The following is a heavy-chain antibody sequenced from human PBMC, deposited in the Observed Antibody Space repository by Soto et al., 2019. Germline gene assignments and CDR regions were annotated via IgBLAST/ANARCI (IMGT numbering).Heavy chain of an antibody. CDR2: ISHDGRNE. J-gene: IGHJ3*02. CDR1: GLTFSSSA. Sequence: QVQLVESGGGVVQPGRSLRLSCAASGLTFSSSAMHWVRQAPGKGLEWVAIISHDGRNEYYSDSVKGRFTISRDNSKNTLSLQLSSLRPEDTAVYYCARDRDDDGGYSSAFDIWGQGTMVTVSS. V-gene: IGHV3-30*04. CDR3: ARDRDDDGGYSSAFDI. D-gene: IGHD4-17*01.